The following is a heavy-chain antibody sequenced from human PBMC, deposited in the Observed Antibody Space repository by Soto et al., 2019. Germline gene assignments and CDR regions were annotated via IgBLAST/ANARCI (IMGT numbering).Heavy chain of an antibody. V-gene: IGHV1-46*01. D-gene: IGHD3-22*01. Sequence: GASVKVSCKASGYTFTSYYMHWVRQAPGQGLEWMGIINPSGGSTSYAQKFQGRVTMTRDTSTSTVYMELSSLRSEDTAVYYCARGGNMIEGVRETYKYFQHGGKGTLVTVSS. J-gene: IGHJ1*01. CDR3: ARGGNMIEGVRETYKYFQH. CDR1: GYTFTSYY. CDR2: INPSGGST.